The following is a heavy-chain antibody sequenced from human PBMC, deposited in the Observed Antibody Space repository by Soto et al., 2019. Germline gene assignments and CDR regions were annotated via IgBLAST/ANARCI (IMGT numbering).Heavy chain of an antibody. V-gene: IGHV4-39*01. CDR3: ARTLEWLSPSSYYYYYYMDV. Sequence: SETQSLTCTVSGGSISSSSYYWGWIRQPPGKGLEWIGSIYYSGSTYYNPSLKSRVTISVDTSKNQFSLKLSSVTAADTAVYYCARTLEWLSPSSYYYYYYMDVWGKGTTVTVSS. J-gene: IGHJ6*03. CDR1: GGSISSSSYY. D-gene: IGHD3-3*01. CDR2: IYYSGST.